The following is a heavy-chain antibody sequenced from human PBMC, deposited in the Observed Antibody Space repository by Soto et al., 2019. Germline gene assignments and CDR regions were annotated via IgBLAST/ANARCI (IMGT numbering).Heavy chain of an antibody. CDR2: IYNGGST. CDR3: AKGPSGDKVDY. J-gene: IGHJ4*02. Sequence: SETLSLTCTVSGGSISSYYWSWIRQPPGKGLEWIGYIYNGGSTYSNPSLRSRVTISVDTSKNQFSLKLSSVSAADTAVYYCAKGPSGDKVDYWGQGTLVTVSS. D-gene: IGHD7-27*01. CDR1: GGSISSYY. V-gene: IGHV4-59*04.